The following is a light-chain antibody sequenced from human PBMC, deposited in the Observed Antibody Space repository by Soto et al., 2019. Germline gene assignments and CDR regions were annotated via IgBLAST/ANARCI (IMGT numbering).Light chain of an antibody. CDR1: SSDVGNYNY. CDR2: EVS. CDR3: SSYAGSNIWV. Sequence: QSVLTQPPSASGSPGQSVTISCTGTSSDVGNYNYVSWYQQHPGKAPKLMIYEVSKRPSGVPDRFSGSKSGNTASLTVSGLQAEDEADYYCSSYAGSNIWVFGGGTQLTVL. J-gene: IGLJ3*02. V-gene: IGLV2-8*01.